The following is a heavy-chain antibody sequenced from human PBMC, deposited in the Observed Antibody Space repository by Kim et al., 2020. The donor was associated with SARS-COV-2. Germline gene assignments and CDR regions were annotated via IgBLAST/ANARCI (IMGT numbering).Heavy chain of an antibody. D-gene: IGHD3-10*01. CDR1: GFSVSTND. J-gene: IGHJ6*02. CDR3: ARKLLWFGDNGMDV. V-gene: IGHV3-53*01. Sequence: GGSLRLSCAASGFSVSTNDMSWVRQAPGKGLEWVATIFGSGTTYFADSAKGRFTISRDNSKNTLYLQMNSLRAEDTAAYQCARKLLWFGDNGMDVWGQGTTVTVSS. CDR2: IFGSGTT.